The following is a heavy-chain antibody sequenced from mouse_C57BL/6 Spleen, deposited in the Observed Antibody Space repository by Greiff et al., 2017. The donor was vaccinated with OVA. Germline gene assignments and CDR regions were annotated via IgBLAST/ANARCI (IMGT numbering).Heavy chain of an antibody. Sequence: VQLQQSVAELVRPGASVKLSCTASGFNIKTNYMNWVKQRPEQGLEWIGRFDPANGNNKYDPKFPGKATITADTSSNTVSMQLSSLTSEDTACYNCARGDGYFASGYKGQRTSVTVA. V-gene: IGHV14-3*01. CDR1: GFNIKTNY. D-gene: IGHD2-3*01. CDR3: ARGDGYFASGY. CDR2: FDPANGNN. J-gene: IGHJ4*01.